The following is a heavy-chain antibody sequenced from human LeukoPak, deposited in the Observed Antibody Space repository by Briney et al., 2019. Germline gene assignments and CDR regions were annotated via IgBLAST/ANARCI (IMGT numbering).Heavy chain of an antibody. Sequence: ETLSLTCTVSGGSISGGSYYWGWIRQPPGKGLEWIGSDYYAGSAYYNPSLKSRVTISIDTSTNQFSLKVTSVTAADTAVYYCARDEIPDYWGQGTLVTVSS. J-gene: IGHJ4*02. CDR2: DYYAGSA. D-gene: IGHD5-24*01. CDR3: ARDEIPDY. CDR1: GGSISGGSYY. V-gene: IGHV4-39*07.